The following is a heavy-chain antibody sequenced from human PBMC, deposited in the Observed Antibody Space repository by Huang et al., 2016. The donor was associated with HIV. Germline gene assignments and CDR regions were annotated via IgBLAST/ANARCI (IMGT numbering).Heavy chain of an antibody. V-gene: IGHV4-34*01. CDR1: GGSFHGYY. CDR2: VNHGGST. D-gene: IGHD6-19*01. CDR3: ATSRSGSGWCLDI. J-gene: IGHJ2*01. Sequence: QVQLYQWGAGPFSPSEPLSLTCGVSGGSFHGYYWNWLRPSPGRGLDWIGEVNHGGSTKYNPALKSRVTISVDTSKIQCSRNLTSVTATDTADYYCATSRSGSGWCLDIWGRGTLVSVS.